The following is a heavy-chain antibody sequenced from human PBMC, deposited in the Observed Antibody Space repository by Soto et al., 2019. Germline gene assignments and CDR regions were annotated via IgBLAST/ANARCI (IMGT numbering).Heavy chain of an antibody. Sequence: GGSLRLSCAASGFAFAAYSFSWVRQAPGKGLEWIAYTDGSGDSTYYADSVRGRFAISRDNGWNTVYLQMNSLRGDDTAVYYCTRDFLSGDYREAFDIWGLGTMVTVSS. D-gene: IGHD3-3*01. CDR2: TDGSGDST. V-gene: IGHV3-48*01. J-gene: IGHJ3*02. CDR1: GFAFAAYS. CDR3: TRDFLSGDYREAFDI.